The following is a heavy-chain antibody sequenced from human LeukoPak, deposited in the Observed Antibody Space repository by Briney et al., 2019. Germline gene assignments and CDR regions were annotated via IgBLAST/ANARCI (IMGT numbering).Heavy chain of an antibody. D-gene: IGHD3-22*01. J-gene: IGHJ4*02. CDR2: IYSGGST. V-gene: IGHV3-66*01. CDR3: ARSGLYYYDSSGYYSSYDY. CDR1: GFTVSSNY. Sequence: GGSLRLSCAASGFTVSSNYMSLVRQAPGEGLEWVSVIYSGGSTYYADSVKGRFTISRDNSKNTLYLQMNSLRAEDTVVYYCARSGLYYYDSSGYYSSYDYWGQGTLVTVSS.